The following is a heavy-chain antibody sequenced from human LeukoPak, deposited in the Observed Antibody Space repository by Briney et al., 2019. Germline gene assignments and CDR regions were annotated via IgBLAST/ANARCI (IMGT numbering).Heavy chain of an antibody. V-gene: IGHV4-59*01. Sequence: PSETLSLTCTVSGGSISSYYWSWIRQPPGKGLEWIGYIYYSGSTNYNPSLKSRVTISVDTSKNQFSLKLSSVTAADTAVYYCARLRGSGITRNWFDPWGQGTLVTVSS. CDR3: ARLRGSGITRNWFDP. D-gene: IGHD3-10*01. J-gene: IGHJ5*02. CDR1: GGSISSYY. CDR2: IYYSGST.